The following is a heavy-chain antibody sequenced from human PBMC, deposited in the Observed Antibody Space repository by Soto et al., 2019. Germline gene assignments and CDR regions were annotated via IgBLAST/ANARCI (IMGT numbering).Heavy chain of an antibody. CDR3: ARDRTPRMEVVVTYNWFDS. CDR1: GYTFTSYY. J-gene: IGHJ5*01. V-gene: IGHV1-46*01. CDR2: INPSGGST. Sequence: SVKVSCKASGYTFTSYYMHWVRQAPGQGLEWMGIINPSGGSTSYAQKFQGRVTMTRDTSTSTVYMELSSLRSEDTAVYYCARDRTPRMEVVVTYNWFDSRDQGPLGTVSS. D-gene: IGHD3-22*01.